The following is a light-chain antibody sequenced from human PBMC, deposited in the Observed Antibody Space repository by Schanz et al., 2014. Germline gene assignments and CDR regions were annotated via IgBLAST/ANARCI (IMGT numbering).Light chain of an antibody. CDR1: SSNIGTNA. CDR2: SNN. Sequence: QSVLTQPPSASGTPGQRVTISCSGSSSNIGTNAVSWYQQLPGTAPKLFIYSNNQRPSGVPDRFSGSKSGTSVSLAISGLQSEDEADYYCSTWDDILNGQGVFGGGTKLTVL. J-gene: IGLJ3*02. CDR3: STWDDILNGQGV. V-gene: IGLV1-44*01.